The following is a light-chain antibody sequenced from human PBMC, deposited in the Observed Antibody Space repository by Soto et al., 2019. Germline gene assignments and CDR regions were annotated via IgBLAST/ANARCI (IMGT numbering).Light chain of an antibody. CDR3: SSYTSSSVV. J-gene: IGLJ2*01. Sequence: QSVLTQPASVSGSPGQSITISCTGTSSDVGGYNYVSWYQQHPGKAPKLMIYEVSNRPSGVSNRFSGSKSGNTASLTISGLQAEDEADYYCSSYTSSSVVFGGGTKLPS. V-gene: IGLV2-14*01. CDR2: EVS. CDR1: SSDVGGYNY.